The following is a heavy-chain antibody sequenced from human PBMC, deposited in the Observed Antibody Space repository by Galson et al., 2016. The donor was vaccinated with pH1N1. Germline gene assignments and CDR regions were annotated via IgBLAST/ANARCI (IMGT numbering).Heavy chain of an antibody. D-gene: IGHD4-17*01. CDR3: TRCDYGDYVGIDY. V-gene: IGHV3-11*01. Sequence: SLRLSCAASGFSFSGRSMSWIRQAPGKGLAWIAYLNYSGRDTYYGDSVRGRFTISRDNAKNSMYLQMNSLRAEDTAVYYCTRCDYGDYVGIDYWGQGAVVTVSS. CDR2: LNYSGRDT. J-gene: IGHJ4*02. CDR1: GFSFSGRS.